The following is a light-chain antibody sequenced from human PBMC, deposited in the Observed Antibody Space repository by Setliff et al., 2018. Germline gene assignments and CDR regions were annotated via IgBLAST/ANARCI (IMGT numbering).Light chain of an antibody. CDR1: GSDVGGYDY. J-gene: IGLJ1*01. Sequence: QSALTQPASVSGSPGQTIILSCTGTGSDVGGYDYISWYQLHPGKVPKLMIYDVINRPSGVSDRFSGSKSGNTASLTISGLQAEDEATYYCISYLYSQTLYVFGTGTK. CDR2: DVI. V-gene: IGLV2-14*03. CDR3: ISYLYSQTLYV.